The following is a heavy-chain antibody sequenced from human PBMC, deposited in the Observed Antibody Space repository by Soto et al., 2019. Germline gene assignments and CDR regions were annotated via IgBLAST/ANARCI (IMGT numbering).Heavy chain of an antibody. V-gene: IGHV4-34*01. D-gene: IGHD3-10*01. J-gene: IGHJ6*02. Sequence: SETLSLTCAVYGGSFSGYYWSWIRQPPGKGLEWIGEINHSGSTNYNPSLKSRVTISVDTSKNQFSLKLSSVTAADTAVYYCARGPRMYYYGSGSYSASSVWGQGTTVTVS. CDR2: INHSGST. CDR3: ARGPRMYYYGSGSYSASSV. CDR1: GGSFSGYY.